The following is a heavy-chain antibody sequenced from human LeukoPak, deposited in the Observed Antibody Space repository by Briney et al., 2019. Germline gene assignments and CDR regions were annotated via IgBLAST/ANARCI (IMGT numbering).Heavy chain of an antibody. V-gene: IGHV3-53*01. D-gene: IGHD6-13*01. CDR2: IYGGGST. Sequence: PGGSLRLSCAASGFTVSSNYMSWVRQAPGEGLEWVPVIYGGGSTYYADSVKGRFTISRDNSMNTLYLQMNSLRAEDTAVYYCARVGKQQLGEIDYWGQGTLVTVSS. CDR3: ARVGKQQLGEIDY. J-gene: IGHJ4*02. CDR1: GFTVSSNY.